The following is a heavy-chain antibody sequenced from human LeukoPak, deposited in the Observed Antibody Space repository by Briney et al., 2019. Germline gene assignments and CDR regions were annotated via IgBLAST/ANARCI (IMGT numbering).Heavy chain of an antibody. V-gene: IGHV3-23*01. J-gene: IGHJ4*02. CDR1: EFTFSSYG. CDR3: ARGDIVVVPAAPPPDY. D-gene: IGHD2-2*01. Sequence: PGGSLRLSCAASEFTFSSYGMSWVRQAPGKGLEWVSSISGSGGSTQYADSVQGRFAISRDNSKNTLYLQMNSLRVEDTAVYFCARGDIVVVPAAPPPDYWGQGTLVTVSS. CDR2: ISGSGGST.